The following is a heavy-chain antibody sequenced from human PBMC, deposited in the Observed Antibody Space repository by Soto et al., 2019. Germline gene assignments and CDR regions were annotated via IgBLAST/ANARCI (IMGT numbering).Heavy chain of an antibody. J-gene: IGHJ6*02. CDR2: ISSSGSTI. D-gene: IGHD6-13*01. V-gene: IGHV3-11*01. CDR3: ARRPRSSSWYYYYGMDV. Sequence: QVQLVESGGGLVKPGGSLRLSCAASGFTFSDYYMSWIRQAPGKGLEWVSYISSSGSTIYYADSVKGRFTISRDNAKNSRYLQMNSLRAEDTAVYYCARRPRSSSWYYYYGMDVWGQGTTVTVSS. CDR1: GFTFSDYY.